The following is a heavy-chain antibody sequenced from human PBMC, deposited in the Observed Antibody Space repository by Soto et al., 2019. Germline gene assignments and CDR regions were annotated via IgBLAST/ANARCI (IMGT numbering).Heavy chain of an antibody. D-gene: IGHD3-22*01. CDR1: GYTFTSYG. V-gene: IGHV1-18*04. Sequence: ASVKVSCKASGYTFTSYGISWVRQAPGQGLEWMGWISAYNGNTNYAQKLQGRVTMTTDTSTSTAYMELRSLRSDDTAVYYCARAGTTYYYDSSGYYRNWFDPWGQGTLVTVSS. J-gene: IGHJ5*02. CDR3: ARAGTTYYYDSSGYYRNWFDP. CDR2: ISAYNGNT.